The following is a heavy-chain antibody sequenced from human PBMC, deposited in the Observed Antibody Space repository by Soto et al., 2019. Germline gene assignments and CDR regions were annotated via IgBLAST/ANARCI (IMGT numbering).Heavy chain of an antibody. CDR3: ARAGYGDYGWGFDY. V-gene: IGHV3-13*01. Sequence: EVQLVESGGGLVQPGGSLRLSCAASGFTFSSYDMHWVRQATGKGLEWVSAIGTAGDTYYPGSVKGRFTIYRENAKNSLYLQMNSLRAGDTAVYYCARAGYGDYGWGFDYWGQGTLVTVSS. J-gene: IGHJ4*02. CDR1: GFTFSSYD. D-gene: IGHD4-17*01. CDR2: IGTAGDT.